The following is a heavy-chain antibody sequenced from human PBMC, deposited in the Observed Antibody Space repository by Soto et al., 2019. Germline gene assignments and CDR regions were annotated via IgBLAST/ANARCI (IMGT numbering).Heavy chain of an antibody. Sequence: EVQLVESGGGLVQPGGSLRLSCAASGFTVSSNYMSWVRQAPGKGLEWVSVIYSGGSTYYADSVKGRFTISRDNSKNTLYLQMNSLRAEHTAVYYCARVRGGRGVLAPDYYYYYMDVWGKGTTVTVSS. V-gene: IGHV3-66*01. J-gene: IGHJ6*03. CDR1: GFTVSSNY. CDR2: IYSGGST. CDR3: ARVRGGRGVLAPDYYYYYMDV. D-gene: IGHD3-10*01.